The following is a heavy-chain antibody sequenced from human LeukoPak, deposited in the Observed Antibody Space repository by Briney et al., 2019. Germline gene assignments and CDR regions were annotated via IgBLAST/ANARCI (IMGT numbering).Heavy chain of an antibody. D-gene: IGHD2-15*01. CDR3: AKRSFCRSGSCYSFGFDY. J-gene: IGHJ4*02. Sequence: GGSLRLSCAASGFTFSNYWMSWVRQAPAKGLEWVASIKEEGSEKYYVDSVKGRFTISRDNAKNSLYLQMNSLRAEDTAVYYCAKRSFCRSGSCYSFGFDYWGQGTLVTVSS. CDR1: GFTFSNYW. CDR2: IKEEGSEK. V-gene: IGHV3-7*01.